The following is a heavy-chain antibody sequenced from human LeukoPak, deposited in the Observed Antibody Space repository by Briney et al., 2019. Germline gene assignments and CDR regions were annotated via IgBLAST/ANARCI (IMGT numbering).Heavy chain of an antibody. Sequence: SETLSLTCAVYGGSFSGYYWSWIRQPPGKGLEWIGEINHSGSTNYNPSLKSRVTISVDTSKNQFSLKLSSVTAADTAVYYCARRSVVVVAATRKAFDIWGQGAMVTVSS. CDR2: INHSGST. CDR1: GGSFSGYY. V-gene: IGHV4-34*01. CDR3: ARRSVVVVAATRKAFDI. D-gene: IGHD2-15*01. J-gene: IGHJ3*02.